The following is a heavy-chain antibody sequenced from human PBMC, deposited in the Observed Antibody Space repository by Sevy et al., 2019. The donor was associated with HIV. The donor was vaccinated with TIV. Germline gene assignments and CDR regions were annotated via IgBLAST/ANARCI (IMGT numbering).Heavy chain of an antibody. CDR1: GFSFSSYG. J-gene: IGHJ4*02. V-gene: IGHV3-33*01. D-gene: IGHD4-17*01. Sequence: GESLKISCAASGFSFSSYGMHWVRQAPGKGLEWVALIWFDGSNSYYADSVKGRFTISRDTSKNTVYLQMNSLRAEDTAVYYCARDHEFYDYGDYGPTFFPDYWGQRNLVTVSS. CDR3: ARDHEFYDYGDYGPTFFPDY. CDR2: IWFDGSNS.